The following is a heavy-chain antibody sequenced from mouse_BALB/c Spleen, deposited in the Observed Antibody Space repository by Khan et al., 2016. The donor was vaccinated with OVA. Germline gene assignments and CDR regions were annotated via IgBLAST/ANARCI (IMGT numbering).Heavy chain of an antibody. D-gene: IGHD6-1*01. CDR1: GYSITSGYF. V-gene: IGHV3-6*02. J-gene: IGHJ3*01. CDR2: IRYDGNS. Sequence: EVQLVETGPGLVKPSQSLSLTCSVTGYSITSGYFWNWIRQFPGNNLEWMGYIRYDGNSTYNPSLKNRTSITRDTSKNHFFLKLNSVTPEDTSTYYCARGGSSRPAWFAYWVQGTLVTVSA. CDR3: ARGGSSRPAWFAY.